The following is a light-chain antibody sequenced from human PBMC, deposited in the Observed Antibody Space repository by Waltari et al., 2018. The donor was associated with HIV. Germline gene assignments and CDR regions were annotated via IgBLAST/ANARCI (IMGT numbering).Light chain of an antibody. CDR1: SSNIGSNP. V-gene: IGLV1-44*01. J-gene: IGLJ2*01. CDR3: AAWDDSLKVWI. CDR2: TND. Sequence: QSVLTQPPSASGTPGQMVTISCSGSSSNIGSNPVNWYHQLPGTAPKLLIYTNDQRPSGVPDRFSGSKSGSSASLAISGLQSEDESEYYCAAWDDSLKVWIFGGGTKLTVL.